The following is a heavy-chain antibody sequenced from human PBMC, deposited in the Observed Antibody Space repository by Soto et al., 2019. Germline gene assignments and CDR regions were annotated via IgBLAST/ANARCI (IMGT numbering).Heavy chain of an antibody. D-gene: IGHD4-17*01. V-gene: IGHV1-69*13. CDR3: ASLTTVVTPYAFDI. CDR2: IIPIFGTA. Sequence: ASVKVSCKASGGTFSSYAISWVRQAPGQGLEWMGGIIPIFGTANYAQKFQGRVTITADESTSTAYMELSSLRSEDTAVYYCASLTTVVTPYAFDIWGQGTMVTVS. CDR1: GGTFSSYA. J-gene: IGHJ3*02.